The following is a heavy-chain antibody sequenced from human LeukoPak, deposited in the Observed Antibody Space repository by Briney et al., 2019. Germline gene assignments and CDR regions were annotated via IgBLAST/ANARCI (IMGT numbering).Heavy chain of an antibody. Sequence: ASVKVSCKASGGTFSSYAISWVRQAPGQGLEWMGGIIPIFGTANYAQKFQGRVTITADESTSTAYMELSSLRSEDTAVYYCALRIMIFGVVPVYWGQGTLVTVSS. CDR1: GGTFSSYA. D-gene: IGHD3-3*01. J-gene: IGHJ4*02. CDR2: IIPIFGTA. CDR3: ALRIMIFGVVPVY. V-gene: IGHV1-69*01.